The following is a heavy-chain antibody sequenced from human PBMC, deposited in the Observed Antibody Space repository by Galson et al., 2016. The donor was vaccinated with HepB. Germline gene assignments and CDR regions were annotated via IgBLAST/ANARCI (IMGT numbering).Heavy chain of an antibody. CDR1: GFTFNSYS. Sequence: SLRLSCAASGFTFNSYSMNWVRQAPGKGLEWVSSISGSSSYIFYADSVKGRFTISRDNAKNSLYLQMNGLRAEDTALSYCAGDHDFAVVGTYGFNYWGHGTLVTCSS. D-gene: IGHD6-19*01. V-gene: IGHV3-21*01. CDR3: AGDHDFAVVGTYGFNY. CDR2: ISGSSSYI. J-gene: IGHJ4*01.